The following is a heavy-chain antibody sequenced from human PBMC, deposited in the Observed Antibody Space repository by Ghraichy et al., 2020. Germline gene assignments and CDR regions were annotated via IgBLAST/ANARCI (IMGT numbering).Heavy chain of an antibody. CDR1: GFSLSTRGVG. CDR3: ARGIAARPGWYFDV. J-gene: IGHJ2*01. D-gene: IGHD6-6*01. Sequence: SGPTLVKPTQTLTLTCNFSGFSLSTRGVGVSWIRQPPGKALEWLAVIYWDDDKRYSPSLKTRLSITKDTSDKQVVLTMTNMDPVDTATYFCARGIAARPGWYFDVWCPGSLVTVSS. V-gene: IGHV2-5*02. CDR2: IYWDDDK.